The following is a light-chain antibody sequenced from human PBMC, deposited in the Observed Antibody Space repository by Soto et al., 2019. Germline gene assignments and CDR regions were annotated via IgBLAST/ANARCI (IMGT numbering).Light chain of an antibody. Sequence: EILLTQSPSTLSLSPGERATLSCRASQSVRNNYLAWYRQQRPGQAPRLLIYGASGRATGIPDRFSGSGSGTDFTLTISRLEPEDVAVYYCQQDGSSPYTFGQRTKLEI. J-gene: IGKJ2*01. CDR1: QSVRNNY. CDR3: QQDGSSPYT. CDR2: GAS. V-gene: IGKV3-20*01.